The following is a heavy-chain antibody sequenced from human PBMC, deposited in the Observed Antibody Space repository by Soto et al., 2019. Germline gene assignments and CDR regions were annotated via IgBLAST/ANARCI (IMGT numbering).Heavy chain of an antibody. D-gene: IGHD6-13*01. J-gene: IGHJ4*02. CDR2: IIPIFGTA. CDR1: GGTFSSYA. Sequence: SVKVSRKASGGTFSSYAISWVRQAPGQGLEWMGGIIPIFGTANYAQKFQGRVTITADESTSTAYMELSSLRSEDTAVYYCAREKYSSSWYSPRYFDYWGQGTLVTVSS. V-gene: IGHV1-69*13. CDR3: AREKYSSSWYSPRYFDY.